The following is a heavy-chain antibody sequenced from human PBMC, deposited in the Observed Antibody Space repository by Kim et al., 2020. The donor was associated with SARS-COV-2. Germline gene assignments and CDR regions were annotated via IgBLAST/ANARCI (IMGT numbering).Heavy chain of an antibody. CDR1: GGSITSGTYY. J-gene: IGHJ4*02. Sequence: SETLSLSCTVSGGSITSGTYYWGWIRQPPGKGLEWIGSIHHSGRTYYHPSLTSRVTISVDTSSNQFSLKLTSVTATDTAVYFCSRSTGTDIDFWGQGTLVTVSS. CDR2: IHHSGRT. CDR3: SRSTGTDIDF. D-gene: IGHD1-1*01. V-gene: IGHV4-39*01.